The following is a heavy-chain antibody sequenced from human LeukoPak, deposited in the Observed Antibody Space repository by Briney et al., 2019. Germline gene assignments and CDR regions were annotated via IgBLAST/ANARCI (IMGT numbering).Heavy chain of an antibody. CDR3: ARVYSSSLYGDYFDY. D-gene: IGHD6-13*01. CDR1: GFTVSSNY. Sequence: PGGSLRLSCAASGFTVSSNYMSWVRQAPGKGLEWVSVIYSGGSTYYAASVKGRFTISRDNSKNTLYLQMNSLRAEDTAVYYCARVYSSSLYGDYFDYWGQGTLVTVSS. V-gene: IGHV3-66*01. J-gene: IGHJ4*02. CDR2: IYSGGST.